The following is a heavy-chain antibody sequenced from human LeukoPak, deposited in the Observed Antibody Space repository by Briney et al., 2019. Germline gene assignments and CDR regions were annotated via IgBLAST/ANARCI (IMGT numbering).Heavy chain of an antibody. Sequence: GGSLRLSCAASGFTFSSYSMNWVRQAPGKGLEWVSSISSSSSYIYYADSVKGRFTISRDNAKNSLYLQMNSLRAEDTAVYYCIRETHVGLDLEYWGQGTLASVS. J-gene: IGHJ4*02. CDR1: GFTFSSYS. V-gene: IGHV3-21*01. CDR2: ISSSSSYI. D-gene: IGHD3/OR15-3a*01. CDR3: IRETHVGLDLEY.